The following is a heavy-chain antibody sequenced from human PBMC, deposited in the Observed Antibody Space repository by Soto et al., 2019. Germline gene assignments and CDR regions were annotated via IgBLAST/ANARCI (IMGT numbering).Heavy chain of an antibody. J-gene: IGHJ4*02. V-gene: IGHV1-3*01. D-gene: IGHD1-26*01. CDR2: INAGNGNT. CDR3: ARGASPLIDY. Sequence: QVQLVQSGAEVKKPGASVKVSCKASGYTFTSYAMHWVRQAPGQRLEWMGWINAGNGNTKYSQKFQGRVTITRDTSASTAYMEVSSLRSEDTAVYYCARGASPLIDYWGQGTLVTVCS. CDR1: GYTFTSYA.